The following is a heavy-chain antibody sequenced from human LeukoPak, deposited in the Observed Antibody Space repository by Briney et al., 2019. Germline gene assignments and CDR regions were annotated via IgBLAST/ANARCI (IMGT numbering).Heavy chain of an antibody. V-gene: IGHV3-53*01. Sequence: PRGSLRLSCAASGFNVSNNYMSWVRQAPGKGLEWVSVIYRGGSTYYVDSVKGRFTMSRDNSKNTVYLQMDSLRAEDTAVYYCARDRGAAAGNWGQGTLVTVSS. J-gene: IGHJ4*02. CDR2: IYRGGST. CDR1: GFNVSNNY. CDR3: ARDRGAAAGN. D-gene: IGHD6-13*01.